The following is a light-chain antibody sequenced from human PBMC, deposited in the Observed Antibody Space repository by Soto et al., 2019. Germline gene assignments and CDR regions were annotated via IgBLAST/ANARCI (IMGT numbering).Light chain of an antibody. Sequence: DLQMTQSPSSLSASVGDRVTITCRASQSISMYLTWYQQKPGKDPKLLIYGASTLQRGVPARFSGSGSGTDFTLNINRLQPEDFATYYCQPSYHTFRTFGQGTKLEIK. CDR3: QPSYHTFRT. CDR1: QSISMY. CDR2: GAS. J-gene: IGKJ2*02. V-gene: IGKV1-39*01.